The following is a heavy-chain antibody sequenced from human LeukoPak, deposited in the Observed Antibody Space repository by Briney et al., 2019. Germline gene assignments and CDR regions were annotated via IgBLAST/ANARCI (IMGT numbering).Heavy chain of an antibody. CDR1: GYTFTSYY. Sequence: ASVKVSCKASGYTFTSYYMHWVRQAPGQGLEWMGIINPSGGSTSYAQKFQGRVTMTRDTSTSTVYMELSSLRSEDTAVYYCARDMEPHNWNQRGTFDYWGQGTLVTVSS. V-gene: IGHV1-46*01. CDR3: ARDMEPHNWNQRGTFDY. D-gene: IGHD1-20*01. CDR2: INPSGGST. J-gene: IGHJ4*02.